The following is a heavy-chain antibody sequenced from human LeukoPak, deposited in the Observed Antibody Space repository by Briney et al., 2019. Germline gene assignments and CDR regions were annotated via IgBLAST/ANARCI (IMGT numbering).Heavy chain of an antibody. CDR3: ARHASGWYSFDY. CDR1: VGSIGTSSYY. D-gene: IGHD6-19*01. V-gene: IGHV4-39*01. CDR2: INYSGST. Sequence: PSETLSLTCTVSVGSIGTSSYYWGWIRQPPGKGLEWIGSINYSGSTYYNPSLKSRVTISVDTSKNQFSLEVTSVTAADTAMYYCARHASGWYSFDYWGQGTLVPVSS. J-gene: IGHJ4*02.